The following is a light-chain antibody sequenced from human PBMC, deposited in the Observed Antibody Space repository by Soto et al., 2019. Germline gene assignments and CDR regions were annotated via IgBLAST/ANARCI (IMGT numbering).Light chain of an antibody. J-gene: IGKJ1*01. CDR3: QQYNNWPRT. CDR2: GAS. CDR1: QSVNSN. Sequence: EILMTQSPATLSVSLGESATLSCRASQSVNSNLAWYQQRPGQAPRLLIHGASTRATGIPARFSGSGSGTEFTLTISSLQSEDFAVYYCQQYNNWPRTFGQGTKVEIK. V-gene: IGKV3-15*01.